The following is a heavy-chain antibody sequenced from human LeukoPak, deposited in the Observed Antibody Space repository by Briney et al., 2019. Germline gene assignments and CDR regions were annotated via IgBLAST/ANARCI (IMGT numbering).Heavy chain of an antibody. CDR2: ISGDGGRT. D-gene: IGHD2-21*01. CDR3: AKSRNAYCGGDCYSYFDY. J-gene: IGHJ4*02. CDR1: GFTFSNYA. V-gene: IGHV3-23*01. Sequence: GGSLRLSCAASGFTFSNYAMGWVRQAPGKGLEWVSVISGDGGRTYYADSVKGRFTISRDNSKNTLYLQMNSLRAEDTAVYYCAKSRNAYCGGDCYSYFDYWGQGTLVTVSS.